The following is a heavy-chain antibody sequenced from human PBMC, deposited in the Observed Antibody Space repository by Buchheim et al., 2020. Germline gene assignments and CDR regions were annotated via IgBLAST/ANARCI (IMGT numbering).Heavy chain of an antibody. J-gene: IGHJ4*02. Sequence: EVQLLESGGGLVQPGGSLRLSCTASGFTFSTYAMCWVRQAPGKGLECVSAISGRGSTAYYADSVKGRFTISRDNSMNTVYLKMSSLRAEDTAIYYCAKSLYGGNDYGGQGIL. CDR1: GFTFSTYA. CDR2: ISGRGSTA. CDR3: AKSLYGGNDY. D-gene: IGHD4/OR15-4a*01. V-gene: IGHV3-23*01.